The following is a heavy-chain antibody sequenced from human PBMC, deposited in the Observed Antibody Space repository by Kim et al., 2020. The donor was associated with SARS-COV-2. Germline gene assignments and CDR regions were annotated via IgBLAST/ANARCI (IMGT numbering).Heavy chain of an antibody. Sequence: SETLSLTCAVSGGSIGTYYWNWIRQPPGKGLEWIGYMYYSGSTNYIPSLKSRVTISVDTSKNQFSLKMSSVTAADTAVYYCARGSSNSYFAMDVWGLGTTVTVSS. CDR2: MYYSGST. V-gene: IGHV4-59*01. CDR1: GGSIGTYY. D-gene: IGHD6-13*01. J-gene: IGHJ6*02. CDR3: ARGSSNSYFAMDV.